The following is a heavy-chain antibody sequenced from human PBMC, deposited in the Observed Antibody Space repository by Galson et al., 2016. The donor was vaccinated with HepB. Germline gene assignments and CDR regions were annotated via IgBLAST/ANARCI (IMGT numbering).Heavy chain of an antibody. CDR2: ISPSGSTI. CDR1: GFTFSDYY. Sequence: SGFTFSDYYMSWIRQAPGQGLEWVSYISPSGSTIYYADSVKGRFTMSRDNGKDSLQLQMNSLRAEDTAVYYCARVLYRGYSYGYDYGMDVWGQGTTVTVSS. D-gene: IGHD5-18*01. V-gene: IGHV3-11*01. J-gene: IGHJ6*02. CDR3: ARVLYRGYSYGYDYGMDV.